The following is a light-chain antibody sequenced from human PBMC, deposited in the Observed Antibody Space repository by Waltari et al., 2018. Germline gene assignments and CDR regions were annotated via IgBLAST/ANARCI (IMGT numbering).Light chain of an antibody. CDR3: QQRSNWPPVMYT. CDR1: PSVSSY. Sequence: EIVLTQSPATLSLSPGERATLSCRAIPSVSSYLAWYQQKPGQAPRLLIYDASNRATGIPARFSGSGSGTDFTLTISSLEPEDFAVYYCQQRSNWPPVMYTFGQGTKLEIK. V-gene: IGKV3-11*01. J-gene: IGKJ2*01. CDR2: DAS.